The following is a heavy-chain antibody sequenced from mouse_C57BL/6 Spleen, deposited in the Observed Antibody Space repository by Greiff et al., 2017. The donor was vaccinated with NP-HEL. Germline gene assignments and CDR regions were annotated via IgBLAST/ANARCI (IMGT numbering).Heavy chain of an antibody. CDR3: ARTLSYYGSSYVWAMDY. V-gene: IGHV2-2*01. D-gene: IGHD1-1*01. CDR2: IWSGGST. Sequence: QVQLKESGPGLVQPSQSLSITCTVSGFSLTSYGVHWVRQSPGKGLEWLGVIWSGGSTDYNAAFISRLSISKDNSKSQVFFKMNSLQADDTAIYYCARTLSYYGSSYVWAMDYWGQGTSVTVSS. J-gene: IGHJ4*01. CDR1: GFSLTSYG.